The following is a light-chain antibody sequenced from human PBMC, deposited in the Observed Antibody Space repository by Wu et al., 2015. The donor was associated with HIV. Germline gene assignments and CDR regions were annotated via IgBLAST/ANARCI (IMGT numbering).Light chain of an antibody. Sequence: EIVLTQSPGTLSLSPGERATLSCRASQSISGNYLAYYQQKPGQAPRLLIHGASDRATGIPDKFSGSGSWTDFTLTFTRLEPEDFAVYHCHQYSQSFTFGPGTKVDIK. CDR1: QSISGNY. V-gene: IGKV3-20*01. J-gene: IGKJ3*01. CDR3: HQYSQSFT. CDR2: GAS.